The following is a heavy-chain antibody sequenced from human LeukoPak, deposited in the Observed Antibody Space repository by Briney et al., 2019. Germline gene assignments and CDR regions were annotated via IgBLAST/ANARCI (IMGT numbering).Heavy chain of an antibody. CDR2: IKPDGSDK. CDR1: VFNFRSYW. D-gene: IGHD7-27*01. J-gene: IGHJ5*02. CDR3: ARDALGRQSEYNWFDP. V-gene: IGHV3-7*01. Sequence: PGGSLRLSCAASVFNFRSYWMSWVRQSPGKGLECVANIKPDGSDKKYVDSVKGRFTISRDNAENSLFLQMNRLRAEDTAVYYCARDALGRQSEYNWFDPWGQGTLVTVSS.